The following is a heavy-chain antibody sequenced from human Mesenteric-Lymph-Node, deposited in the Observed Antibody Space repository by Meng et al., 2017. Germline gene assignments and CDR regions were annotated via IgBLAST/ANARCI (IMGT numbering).Heavy chain of an antibody. CDR3: ARGRYYYDSSGYSRFDY. CDR2: ISDSGSTT. CDR1: GFTFSSYA. J-gene: IGHJ4*02. Sequence: GESLKISCAASGFTFSSYAMSWVRQAPGKGLEWVSAISDSGSTTHYADSVKGRFTISRDNSKNTLYLQMNSLRAEDMAVYYCARGRYYYDSSGYSRFDYWGQGTLVTVSS. V-gene: IGHV3-23*01. D-gene: IGHD3-22*01.